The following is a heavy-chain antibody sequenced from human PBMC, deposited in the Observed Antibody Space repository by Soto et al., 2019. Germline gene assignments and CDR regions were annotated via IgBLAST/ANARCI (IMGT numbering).Heavy chain of an antibody. V-gene: IGHV3-23*01. CDR2: ISADGGGT. D-gene: IGHD2-21*02. J-gene: IGHJ5*02. CDR1: GFSFANFA. Sequence: PGGSLRLSCTASGFSFANFAMSWVRQAPGKGLEWVSGISADGGGTYYAGSVKGRFTISRDNSKKTMYFQLKSLRDEDTAVYFCAKCNVLVTTSGGWCNWFDPWRQGTPVTVSS. CDR3: AKCNVLVTTSGGWCNWFDP.